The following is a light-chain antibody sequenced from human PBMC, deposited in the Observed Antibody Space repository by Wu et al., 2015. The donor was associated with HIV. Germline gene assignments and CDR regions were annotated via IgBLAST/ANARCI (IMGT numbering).Light chain of an antibody. J-gene: IGKJ1*01. Sequence: DIQMTQSPPSLSASVGGRVTITCRASQDIGNYLNWYQHKPGKAPKLLIYAASTLYSGAPSRFSASGSGAHFSLTISSLQLEDFATYFCQQSYYTPWTFGQGTKVELK. CDR3: QQSYYTPWT. CDR1: QDIGNY. CDR2: AAS. V-gene: IGKV1-39*01.